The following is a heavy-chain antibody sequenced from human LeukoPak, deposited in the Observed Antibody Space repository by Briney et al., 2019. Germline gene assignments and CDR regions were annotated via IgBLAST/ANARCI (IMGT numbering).Heavy chain of an antibody. V-gene: IGHV3-30*18. CDR1: GFTFSSYG. CDR3: AKERYYDFWSGYANLVDY. CDR2: ISYDGSNK. J-gene: IGHJ4*02. Sequence: PGRSLRLSCAASGFTFSSYGMHWVRQAPGKGLEWVAVISYDGSNKYYADSVKGRFTISRDNSKNTLYLQMNSLRAEDTAVYYCAKERYYDFWSGYANLVDYWGQGTLVTVSS. D-gene: IGHD3-3*01.